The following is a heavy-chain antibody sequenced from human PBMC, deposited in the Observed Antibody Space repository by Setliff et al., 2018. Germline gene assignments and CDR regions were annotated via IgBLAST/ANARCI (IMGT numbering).Heavy chain of an antibody. CDR2: IHTSGST. Sequence: PSETLSLTCTVSGASISSYYWSWIRQPPGKGLEWIGYIHTSGSTNYNPSLKSRVTVSIDTSKNQFSLKLRSVTAADTAVYYCARIAYYSDTSGYYFDLNWFFDLWGRGTLVTVSS. J-gene: IGHJ2*01. CDR1: GASISSYY. CDR3: ARIAYYSDTSGYYFDLNWFFDL. D-gene: IGHD3-22*01. V-gene: IGHV4-4*08.